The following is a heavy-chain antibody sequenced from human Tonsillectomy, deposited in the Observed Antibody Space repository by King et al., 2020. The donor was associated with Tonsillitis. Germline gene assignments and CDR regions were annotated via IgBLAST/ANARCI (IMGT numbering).Heavy chain of an antibody. CDR3: ARKNGAYDYDY. CDR2: ISSSSSHT. D-gene: IGHD5-12*01. CDR1: GFTFSDFY. J-gene: IGHJ4*02. Sequence: VQLVESGGGLGKRGGSLRLSCAASGFTFSDFYMTWIRQAPGKGLEGVSYISSSSSHTNYADSVKGRFTISRDNVKNSLFLQMISLRAEDTAVYYCARKNGAYDYDYWGQGTLVTVSS. V-gene: IGHV3-11*05.